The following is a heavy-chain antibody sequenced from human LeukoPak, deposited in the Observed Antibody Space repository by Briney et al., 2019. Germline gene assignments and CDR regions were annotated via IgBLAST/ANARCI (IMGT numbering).Heavy chain of an antibody. V-gene: IGHV4-31*03. CDR2: IYYSGST. Sequence: PSETLSLTCTVSGGAISRGGYYWAWIRQHPGKGLEWIGYIYYSGSTYYNPSLKSRVTISVDTSKNQFSLMLSSVTAADTALYYCAKDRAGYCSGGSCYTTFDPWGQGTLVTVSS. CDR1: GGAISRGGYY. CDR3: AKDRAGYCSGGSCYTTFDP. D-gene: IGHD2-15*01. J-gene: IGHJ5*02.